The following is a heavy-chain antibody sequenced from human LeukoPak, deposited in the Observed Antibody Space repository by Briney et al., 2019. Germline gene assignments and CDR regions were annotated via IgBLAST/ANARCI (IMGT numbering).Heavy chain of an antibody. J-gene: IGHJ4*02. CDR2: INSDGSST. D-gene: IGHD6-19*01. Sequence: GGSLRLSCAASGFTFNSYWMHWVRQAPGKGLVWVSRINSDGSSTTYADSVKGRFTISRDNAKNTLYLQMNSLRAEDTAVYYCAKHSSGWSYFDYWGQGTLVTVSS. V-gene: IGHV3-74*01. CDR3: AKHSSGWSYFDY. CDR1: GFTFNSYW.